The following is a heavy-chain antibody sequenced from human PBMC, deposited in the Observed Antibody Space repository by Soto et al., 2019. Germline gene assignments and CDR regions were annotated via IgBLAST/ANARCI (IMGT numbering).Heavy chain of an antibody. CDR2: IIPIFGTA. J-gene: IGHJ4*02. Sequence: SVKVSCKASGGTFSSYAISWVRQAPGQGLEWMGGIIPIFGTANYAQKFQGRVTITADESTSTAYMELSSLRSEDTAVYYCARDGKYCSGGSCYFDYWGQGTLVTVSS. V-gene: IGHV1-69*13. CDR1: GGTFSSYA. D-gene: IGHD2-15*01. CDR3: ARDGKYCSGGSCYFDY.